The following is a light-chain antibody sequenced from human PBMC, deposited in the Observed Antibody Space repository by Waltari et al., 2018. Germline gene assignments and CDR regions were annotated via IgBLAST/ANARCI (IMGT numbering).Light chain of an antibody. CDR2: VNSDGSH. CDR1: SGHSSNV. CDR3: QTGGHGTWV. V-gene: IGLV4-69*01. J-gene: IGLJ3*02. Sequence: QLVLTQSPSASAYLGASVKLTCTLSSGHSSNVIAWLPEQPGKGPRYLMKVNSDGSHSKGDEIPDRFSGSSSGAERYLTISSLQSEDEADYYCQTGGHGTWVFGGGTKLTVL.